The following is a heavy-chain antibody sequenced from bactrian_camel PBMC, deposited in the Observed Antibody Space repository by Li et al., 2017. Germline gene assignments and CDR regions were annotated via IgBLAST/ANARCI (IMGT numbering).Heavy chain of an antibody. D-gene: IGHD2*01. Sequence: DVQLVESGGGSVQEGQSLRLSCAISGYAYSGHCMGWFRQAPGKEREGVAIIGSSGSTGYADSVKGRFTISRDNAKDALYLQMNNLKSEDTALYFCTTGMGYFDYWGRGTQVTVSS. CDR1: GYAYSGHC. CDR2: IGSSGST. V-gene: IGHV3S67*01. CDR3: TTGMGYFDY. J-gene: IGHJ4*01.